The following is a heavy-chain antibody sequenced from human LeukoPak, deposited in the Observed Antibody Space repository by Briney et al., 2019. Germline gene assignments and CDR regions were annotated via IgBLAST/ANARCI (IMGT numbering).Heavy chain of an antibody. CDR1: GGSSSDYY. CDR3: ARRVPYESYYYGMDV. D-gene: IGHD3-3*01. V-gene: IGHV4-59*08. CDR2: IYYSGST. Sequence: PSETLSLTCTVYGGSSSDYYWSWIRQPPGKGLEWIGYIYYSGSTYYNPSLKSRVTISVDTSKNQFSLKLSSVTAADTAVYYCARRVPYESYYYGMDVWGQGTTVTVSS. J-gene: IGHJ6*02.